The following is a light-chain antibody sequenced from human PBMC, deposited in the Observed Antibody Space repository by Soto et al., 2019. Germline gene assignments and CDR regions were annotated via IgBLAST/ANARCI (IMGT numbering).Light chain of an antibody. CDR2: DNN. CDR1: SFNIGDNY. Sequence: QSVLTQPPSVSAAPGQKVTISCSGSSFNIGDNYVSWYQQLPGTAPKLLIYDNNKRPSGIPDRFSGSKSGTSATLGITGLQTGDEADYYCGTWDSDLSAAVFGGGTKLTVL. J-gene: IGLJ2*01. V-gene: IGLV1-51*01. CDR3: GTWDSDLSAAV.